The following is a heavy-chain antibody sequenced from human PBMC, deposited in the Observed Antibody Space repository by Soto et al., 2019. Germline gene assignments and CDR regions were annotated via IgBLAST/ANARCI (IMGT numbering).Heavy chain of an antibody. D-gene: IGHD2-21*02. CDR3: AQGRASDCPGCTQDY. V-gene: IGHV3-23*01. J-gene: IGHJ4*02. Sequence: EVQLLESGGGLAQPGGSLRLSCAASAFTFSSYAMSWVRQAPGKGLEWVSAVSGSGDSTYYADSVKGRFTISRDNSKNTLYLQMNSLRAEDTAVYDCAQGRASDCPGCTQDYWGQGTLVTVSS. CDR2: VSGSGDST. CDR1: AFTFSSYA.